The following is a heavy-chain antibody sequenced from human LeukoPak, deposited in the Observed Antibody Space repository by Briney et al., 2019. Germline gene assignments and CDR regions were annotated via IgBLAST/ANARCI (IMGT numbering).Heavy chain of an antibody. CDR3: ASYARYCNSSSCPWEPFDY. CDR1: GFTFSSYW. V-gene: IGHV3-7*05. Sequence: GGSLRLSCAASGFTFSSYWMSWVRQAPGKGLEWVANIKQDGSEKYYVDSVKGRFTISRDNAKNSLYLQMNSLRAEDTAVYYCASYARYCNSSSCPWEPFDYWGQGTLVTVSS. J-gene: IGHJ4*02. CDR2: IKQDGSEK. D-gene: IGHD2-2*01.